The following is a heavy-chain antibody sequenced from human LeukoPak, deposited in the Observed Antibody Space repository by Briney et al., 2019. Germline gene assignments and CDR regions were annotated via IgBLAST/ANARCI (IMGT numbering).Heavy chain of an antibody. D-gene: IGHD1-26*01. CDR3: ARDSPTSVGATTGAFDI. CDR2: ISSSGSTI. V-gene: IGHV3-11*04. J-gene: IGHJ3*02. Sequence: KAGGSLRLSCAASGFTFSDYYMSWIRQAPGKGLEWVSYISSSGSTIYYADSVKGRFTISRDNSKNTLYLKMNSLRAEDTAVYYCARDSPTSVGATTGAFDIWGQGTIVTVSS. CDR1: GFTFSDYY.